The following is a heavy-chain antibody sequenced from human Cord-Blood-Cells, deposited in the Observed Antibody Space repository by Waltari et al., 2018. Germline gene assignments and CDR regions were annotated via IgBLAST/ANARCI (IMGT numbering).Heavy chain of an antibody. D-gene: IGHD6-13*01. V-gene: IGHV4-34*01. CDR2: INHSGST. J-gene: IGHJ5*02. Sequence: QVQLQQWGAGLLKPSETLSLNCAVSGGSFSGYYWSWIRQPPGKGLEWIWEINHSGSTNYNPSLKSRGTISVDTSKNQVSLKLSSVTAADTAVYYCASVGGGSSWLYNWFDPWGQGTLVTVSS. CDR1: GGSFSGYY. CDR3: ASVGGGSSWLYNWFDP.